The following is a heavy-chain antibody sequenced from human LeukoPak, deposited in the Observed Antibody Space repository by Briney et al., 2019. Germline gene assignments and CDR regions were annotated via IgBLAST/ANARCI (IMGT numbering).Heavy chain of an antibody. D-gene: IGHD5-24*01. V-gene: IGHV4-34*01. J-gene: IGHJ5*02. CDR1: GGSFSGYY. CDR2: INHRGST. CDR3: ARAKRWLHQGNWFDP. Sequence: SETLSLTCAVYGGSFSGYYWSWIRQPPGKGLEWIGEINHRGSTNYNPSLKSRVTISVDTSKNQFSLKLSSVTAADTAVYYCARAKRWLHQGNWFDPWGQGTLVTVSS.